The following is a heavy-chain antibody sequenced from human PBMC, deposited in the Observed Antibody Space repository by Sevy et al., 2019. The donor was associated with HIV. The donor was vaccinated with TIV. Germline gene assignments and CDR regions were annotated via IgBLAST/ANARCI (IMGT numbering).Heavy chain of an antibody. Sequence: GGSLRLSCAASGFTFSSYGMHWVRQAPGKGLEWVAVISYDGSNKYYADSVKVRFTISRDNSKNTLYLQMNRLRDEDTAVYYCAKDEEEYSSSSAYFQHWGQGTLVTVSS. D-gene: IGHD6-6*01. V-gene: IGHV3-30*18. CDR3: AKDEEEYSSSSAYFQH. J-gene: IGHJ1*01. CDR1: GFTFSSYG. CDR2: ISYDGSNK.